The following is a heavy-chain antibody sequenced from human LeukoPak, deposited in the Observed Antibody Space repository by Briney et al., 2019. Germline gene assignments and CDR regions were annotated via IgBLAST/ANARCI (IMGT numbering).Heavy chain of an antibody. CDR2: ISGSGGST. Sequence: GGSLRLSCAASGFTFSTSAMSWVRQAPGKGLEWVSAISGSGGSTYYADSVKGRFTISRDNSKNTLYLQMNSLRAEDTAVYYCAKGPRVVPAATDYWGQGTLVTVSS. CDR1: GFTFSTSA. V-gene: IGHV3-23*01. J-gene: IGHJ4*02. CDR3: AKGPRVVPAATDY. D-gene: IGHD2-2*01.